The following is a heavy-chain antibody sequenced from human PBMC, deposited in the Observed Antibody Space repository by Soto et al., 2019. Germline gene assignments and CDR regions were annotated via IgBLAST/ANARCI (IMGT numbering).Heavy chain of an antibody. D-gene: IGHD2-15*01. J-gene: IGHJ6*02. CDR3: ARDRLLGYCSGGSCYSGVGYGMDV. CDR1: GYTFTNYA. Sequence: ASVKVSCKASGYTFTNYAMHWVRQAHGQGLEWMGWINAGNGNTKYSQKFQGRVTITRDTSASTAYMELSSLRSEDTAVYYCARDRLLGYCSGGSCYSGVGYGMDVWGQGTTVTVSS. V-gene: IGHV1-3*01. CDR2: INAGNGNT.